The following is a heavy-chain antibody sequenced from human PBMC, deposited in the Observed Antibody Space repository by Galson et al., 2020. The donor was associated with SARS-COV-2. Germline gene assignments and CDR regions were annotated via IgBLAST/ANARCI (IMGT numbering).Heavy chain of an antibody. J-gene: IGHJ2*01. V-gene: IGHV4-4*02. Sequence: SETLSLTCSVSGDTFSSASWWNWVRQRPGKGLEWIGEISHGGSSIYNPSLKSRVTMSVDASRSQFSLSLHSVTAADTAVYFCARDSPGWSAGSSGSSWNFDLWGRGTLVTVSS. CDR2: ISHGGSS. CDR3: ARDSPGWSAGSSGSSWNFDL. CDR1: GDTFSSASW. D-gene: IGHD2-2*01.